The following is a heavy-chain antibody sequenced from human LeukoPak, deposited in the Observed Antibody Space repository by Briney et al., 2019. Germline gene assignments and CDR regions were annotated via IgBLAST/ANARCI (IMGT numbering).Heavy chain of an antibody. CDR2: INHSGST. CDR1: GGSISSSSYY. J-gene: IGHJ4*02. Sequence: AETLSLTCTVSGGSISSSSYYWSWIRQPPGKGLEWIGEINHSGSTNYNPSLKSRVTITVDTSNNQFSLKLSSVTAADTAVYCGAGGSSSIFDYWGQGTLVTVSS. CDR3: AGGSSSIFDY. V-gene: IGHV4-39*07. D-gene: IGHD6-13*01.